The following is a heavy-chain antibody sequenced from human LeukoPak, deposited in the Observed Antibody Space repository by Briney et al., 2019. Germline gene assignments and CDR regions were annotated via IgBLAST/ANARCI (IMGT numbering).Heavy chain of an antibody. V-gene: IGHV3-74*01. CDR1: GFTFSSYS. CDR3: TRGGVDY. J-gene: IGHJ4*02. CDR2: INTDGSTT. D-gene: IGHD3-10*01. Sequence: PAGGSLRLSCAASGFTFSSYSMNWVRQAPGKGLVWVSRINTDGSTTSYADSVKGRFTISRDNAKNTLYLHMDSLRAEDTAVYFCTRGGVDYWGQGTLVTVSS.